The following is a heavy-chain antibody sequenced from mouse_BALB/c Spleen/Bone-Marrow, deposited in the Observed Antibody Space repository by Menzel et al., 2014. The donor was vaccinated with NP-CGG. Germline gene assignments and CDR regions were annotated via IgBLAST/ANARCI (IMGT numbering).Heavy chain of an antibody. CDR1: GYTFTSYW. D-gene: IGHD2-13*01. Sequence: VQLQQSGAELVKPGTSVKLSCKTSGYTFTSYWMHWVKKRPGQGLEWIGEINPSNGRTNYNEKFKNKATLTVAKSSSTAYMQLSSLTSDDSAVYFCARTYGDSPYFYGRDYWGQVTSVTVSP. J-gene: IGHJ4*01. CDR2: INPSNGRT. CDR3: ARTYGDSPYFYGRDY. V-gene: IGHV1S81*02.